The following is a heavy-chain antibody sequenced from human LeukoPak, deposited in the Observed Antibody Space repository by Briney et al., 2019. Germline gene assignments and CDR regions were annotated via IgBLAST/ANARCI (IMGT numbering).Heavy chain of an antibody. D-gene: IGHD6-19*01. CDR3: AKDRQLSSGSYYFDY. Sequence: GGSLRLSCAASGFTFSSYAMSWVRQAPGKGLEWVANIKQDGSEKNYVDSVKGRFTISRDNAKNSLYLQMNSLRAEDTALYYCAKDRQLSSGSYYFDYWGQGTLVTVSS. CDR1: GFTFSSYA. J-gene: IGHJ4*02. V-gene: IGHV3-7*03. CDR2: IKQDGSEK.